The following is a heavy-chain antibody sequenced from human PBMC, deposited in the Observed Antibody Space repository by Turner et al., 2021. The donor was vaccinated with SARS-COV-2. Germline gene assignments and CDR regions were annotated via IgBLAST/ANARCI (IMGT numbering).Heavy chain of an antibody. CDR3: AWGDDPRKSGVV. CDR2: VHTYETT. J-gene: IGHJ4*02. V-gene: IGHV4-34*01. Sequence: QVQLQQLGAGPLKPSETLSLICAVTGGSLSGYYWTWIRQPPGKGVEWIGEVHTYETTYYNPSLKSRGSMSVDTSKNQFSLKLNSVTAADTAVYYCAWGDDPRKSGVVWGQGTLVTVSS. D-gene: IGHD2-21*01. CDR1: GGSLSGYY.